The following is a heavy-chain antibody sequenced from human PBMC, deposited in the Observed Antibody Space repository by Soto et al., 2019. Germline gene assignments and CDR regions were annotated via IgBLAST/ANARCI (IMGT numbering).Heavy chain of an antibody. J-gene: IGHJ4*02. Sequence: QVHLVQSGAEVKKPGASVKVSCKPSGYTFTSYGISWVRQAPGQGLEWMGWIGASNGNTNYAQKLQGRVTMTTDTSTSTVYMELRSLRSDDTAVHYCARGPGSGGYYLDYWGQGTLVTVSS. CDR3: ARGPGSGGYYLDY. CDR1: GYTFTSYG. V-gene: IGHV1-18*01. CDR2: IGASNGNT. D-gene: IGHD1-26*01.